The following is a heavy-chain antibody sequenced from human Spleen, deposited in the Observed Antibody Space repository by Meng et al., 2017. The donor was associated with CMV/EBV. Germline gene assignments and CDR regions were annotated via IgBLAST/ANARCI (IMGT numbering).Heavy chain of an antibody. J-gene: IGHJ3*02. Sequence: GESLKISCAASGFTFDDYGMSWVRQAPGKGLEWVSGINWNGGSTGYADSVKGRFTISRDNAKNTLYLQMNSLRAEDTAVYYCTRGGLQHAFDIWGQGTMVTVSS. CDR3: TRGGLQHAFDI. V-gene: IGHV3-20*04. CDR1: GFTFDDYG. D-gene: IGHD5-24*01. CDR2: INWNGGST.